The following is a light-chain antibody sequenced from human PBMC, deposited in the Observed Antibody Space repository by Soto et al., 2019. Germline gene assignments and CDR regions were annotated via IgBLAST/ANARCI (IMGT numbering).Light chain of an antibody. CDR3: QQYGSPLT. J-gene: IGKJ4*01. V-gene: IGKV3-20*01. Sequence: IVLTQSPGTQSLPPVERATLSCKASQSVTSNYLAWYQQKPGQAPRLLIYDASSRATGIPDRFSGGGSGTDFTLTIRRLQPEDFAVYYCQQYGSPLTFGGGTKVDIK. CDR1: QSVTSNY. CDR2: DAS.